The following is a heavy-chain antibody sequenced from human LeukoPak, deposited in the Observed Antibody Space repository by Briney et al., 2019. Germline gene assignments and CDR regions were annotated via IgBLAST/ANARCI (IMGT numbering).Heavy chain of an antibody. CDR1: GYTFTSYG. CDR3: ARGLGSGSYYKL. Sequence: ASVKVSCKASGYTFTSYGISWVRQAPGQGLEWMGIINPSGGSATYAQKFQGRVTMTRDTSTSTVYMELSSLRSEDTAVYYCARGLGSGSYYKLWGQGTLVTVSS. CDR2: INPSGGSA. D-gene: IGHD3-10*01. V-gene: IGHV1-46*01. J-gene: IGHJ4*02.